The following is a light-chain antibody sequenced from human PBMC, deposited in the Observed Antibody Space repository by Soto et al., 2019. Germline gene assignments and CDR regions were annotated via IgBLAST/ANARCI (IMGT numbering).Light chain of an antibody. J-gene: IGLJ3*02. Sequence: QSVLTQPPSVSAAPRQRVTISCSGSSSNIGENYVNWYQQLPGKAPKLLIYHDDLLSAGVSDRFSGSKSGTSASLAISDLQSEDEADYDCAAWDDSLDGHVFGGGTQLTVL. CDR1: SSNIGENY. CDR3: AAWDDSLDGHV. V-gene: IGLV1-36*01. CDR2: HDD.